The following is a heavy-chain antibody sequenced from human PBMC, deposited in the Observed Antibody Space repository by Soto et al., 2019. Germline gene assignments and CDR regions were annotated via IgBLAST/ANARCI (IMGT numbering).Heavy chain of an antibody. J-gene: IGHJ5*02. CDR2: IYYSGST. CDR3: ARQGFWNRNNWFDP. Sequence: SETLSLTCTVSGGSISSSSYYWGWIRQPPGKGLEWIGSIYYSGSTYYNPSLKSRVTISVDTSKNQFSLKLSSVTAADTAVYYCARQGFWNRNNWFDPWGQGTLVTVSS. V-gene: IGHV4-39*01. CDR1: GGSISSSSYY. D-gene: IGHD1-1*01.